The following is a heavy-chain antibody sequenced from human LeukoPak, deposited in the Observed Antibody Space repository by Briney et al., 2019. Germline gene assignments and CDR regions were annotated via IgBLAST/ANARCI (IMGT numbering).Heavy chain of an antibody. J-gene: IGHJ4*02. CDR1: GFTFSNYA. V-gene: IGHV3-21*01. CDR3: ARDYIAYDPLDY. CDR2: ISSRSTSI. D-gene: IGHD3-3*01. Sequence: GGSPRLSCAASGFTFSNYALSWVRQAPGKGLEWVSSISSRSTSIYYADSVKGRFTISRDNAKNSLYLQMNSLRAEDTAVYWCARDYIAYDPLDYWGQGTLVTVSS.